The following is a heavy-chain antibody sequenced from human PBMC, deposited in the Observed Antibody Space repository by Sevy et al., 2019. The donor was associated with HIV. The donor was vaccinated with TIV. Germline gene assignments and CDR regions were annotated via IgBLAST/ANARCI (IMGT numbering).Heavy chain of an antibody. D-gene: IGHD3-10*01. CDR3: AAYRGTIDY. CDR2: ISWDGGST. J-gene: IGHJ4*02. V-gene: IGHV3-43*01. CDR1: GFTFDDYT. Sequence: GVSLRLSCAASGFTFDDYTMHWVRQAPGKGLEWVSLISWDGGSTYYADSVKGRFTISRDNSKNSLYLQMNSLRTEDTALYYCAAYRGTIDYWGQGTLVTVSS.